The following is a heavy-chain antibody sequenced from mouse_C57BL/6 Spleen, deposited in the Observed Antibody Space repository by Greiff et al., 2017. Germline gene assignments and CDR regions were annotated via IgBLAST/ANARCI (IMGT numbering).Heavy chain of an antibody. V-gene: IGHV3-6*01. J-gene: IGHJ4*01. D-gene: IGHD2-4*01. Sequence: DVQLQESGPGLVKPSQSLSLTCSVTGYSITSGYYWNWIRQFPGNKLEWMGYISYDGSNNYNPSLKNRISITRDTSKNQFFLKLNSVTTEDTATYYCARDQGTIYYDYDDYYAMDYWGQGTSVTVSS. CDR2: ISYDGSN. CDR1: GYSITSGYY. CDR3: ARDQGTIYYDYDDYYAMDY.